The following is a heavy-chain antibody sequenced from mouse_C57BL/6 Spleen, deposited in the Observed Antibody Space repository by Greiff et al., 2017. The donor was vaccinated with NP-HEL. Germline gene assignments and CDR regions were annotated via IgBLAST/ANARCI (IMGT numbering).Heavy chain of an antibody. CDR2: IYPGSGNT. Sequence: QVQLKQSGPELVKPGASVKISCKASGYSFTSYYIHWVKQRPGQGLEWIGWIYPGSGNTKYNEKFKGKATLTADTSSSTAYMQLSSLTSEDSAVYYCARGTTVVDEGNYYAMDYWGQGTSATVSS. D-gene: IGHD1-1*01. V-gene: IGHV1-66*01. CDR3: ARGTTVVDEGNYYAMDY. J-gene: IGHJ4*01. CDR1: GYSFTSYY.